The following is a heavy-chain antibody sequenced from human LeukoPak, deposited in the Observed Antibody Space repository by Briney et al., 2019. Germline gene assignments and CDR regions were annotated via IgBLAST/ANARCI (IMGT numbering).Heavy chain of an antibody. D-gene: IGHD2-21*02. CDR2: ISGSGGST. CDR3: AKDMGTHIVVVTASDY. CDR1: GFTFSSYG. J-gene: IGHJ4*02. V-gene: IGHV3-23*01. Sequence: RAGGSLRLSCAASGFTFSSYGMSWVRQAPGKGLEWVSAISGSGGSTYYADSVKGRFTISRDNSKNTLYLQMNSLRAEDTAVYYCAKDMGTHIVVVTASDYWGQGTLVTVSS.